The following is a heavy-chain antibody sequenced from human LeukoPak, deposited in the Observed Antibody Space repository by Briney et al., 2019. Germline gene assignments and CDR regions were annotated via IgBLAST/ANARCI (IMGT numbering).Heavy chain of an antibody. Sequence: YPSQTLSLTCTVSGGSFSSGDYYWSWIRQPPGKGLEWIAYIYYSGSTYYNPSLKSRVSISVDTSTNQFSLKLSPVTAADTAVYYCARGDSSSWSFKIWGQGTLVTVSS. D-gene: IGHD6-13*01. CDR1: GGSFSSGDYY. J-gene: IGHJ4*02. V-gene: IGHV4-30-4*01. CDR2: IYYSGST. CDR3: ARGDSSSWSFKI.